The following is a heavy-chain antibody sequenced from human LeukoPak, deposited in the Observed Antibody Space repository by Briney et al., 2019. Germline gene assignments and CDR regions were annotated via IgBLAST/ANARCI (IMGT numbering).Heavy chain of an antibody. CDR2: IIPIFGTA. CDR3: ARDRSGGSWFDP. D-gene: IGHD2-15*01. Sequence: ASVKVSCKASGGTFSSYAISWVRQAPGQGLEWMGGIIPIFGTANYAQKFQGRVTITTDESTSTAYMELSSLRSEDTAVYYCARDRSGGSWFDPWGQGTLVTVSS. V-gene: IGHV1-69*05. J-gene: IGHJ5*02. CDR1: GGTFSSYA.